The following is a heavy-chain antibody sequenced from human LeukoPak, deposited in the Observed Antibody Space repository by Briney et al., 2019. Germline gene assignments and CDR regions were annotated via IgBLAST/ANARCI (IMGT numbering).Heavy chain of an antibody. Sequence: SETLSLTCAVYGGSFSGYYWSWIRQPPGKGLEWIGEINHSGSTNYNPSLKSRVTISVDTSKNQFSLKLSSVTAADTAVYHCASAEYSSSAHDYWGQGTLVTVSS. CDR3: ASAEYSSSAHDY. J-gene: IGHJ4*02. CDR2: INHSGST. V-gene: IGHV4-34*01. D-gene: IGHD6-6*01. CDR1: GGSFSGYY.